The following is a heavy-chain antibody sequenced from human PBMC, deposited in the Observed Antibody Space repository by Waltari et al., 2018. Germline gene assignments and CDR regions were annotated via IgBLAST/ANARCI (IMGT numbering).Heavy chain of an antibody. CDR3: ATLEGLYSSSWYVGY. CDR1: GHTFTGYY. CDR2: INPNSGGT. Sequence: QVQLVQSGAEVKKPGASVKVSCKASGHTFTGYYVHWVRQAPGQGLEWMGLINPNSGGTNYAQTVQGRVTMTRDTSTSTAYMELSRLTSDDTAVYYCATLEGLYSSSWYVGYWGQGTRVTVSS. V-gene: IGHV1-2*06. D-gene: IGHD6-13*01. J-gene: IGHJ4*02.